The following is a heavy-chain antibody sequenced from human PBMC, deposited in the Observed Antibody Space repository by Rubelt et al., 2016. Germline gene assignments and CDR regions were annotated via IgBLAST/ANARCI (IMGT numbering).Heavy chain of an antibody. V-gene: IGHV4-34*01. Sequence: QVQLQQWGAGLLNPSETLSLTCAVYGGSFSGYYWSWIRQPPGKGLEWIGEINHSGTTNCNPSLKSRVTMSVDTPKNQFSLNLSSVTSADTAVFYCARASGSYQANGWYFDLWGRGALVTVSS. CDR1: GGSFSGYY. CDR3: ARASGSYQANGWYFDL. D-gene: IGHD1-26*01. CDR2: INHSGTT. J-gene: IGHJ2*01.